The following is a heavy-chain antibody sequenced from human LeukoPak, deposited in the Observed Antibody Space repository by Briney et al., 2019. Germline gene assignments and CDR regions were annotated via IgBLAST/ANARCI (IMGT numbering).Heavy chain of an antibody. CDR2: INHIGNT. D-gene: IGHD5-18*01. Sequence: SETLSLTCAVYGGSFSNYYWSWIRQAPGKGLEWIGEINHIGNTNYKSPKSRATLSVDTSKSQFSLEVRSVTAADTAVYYCARKGGYTGHGNSYSYYYMDVWGKGTTVTVSS. V-gene: IGHV4-34*01. CDR1: GGSFSNYY. J-gene: IGHJ6*03. CDR3: ARKGGYTGHGNSYSYYYMDV.